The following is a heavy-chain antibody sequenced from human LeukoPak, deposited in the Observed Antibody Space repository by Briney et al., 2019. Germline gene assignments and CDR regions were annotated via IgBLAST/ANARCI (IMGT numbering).Heavy chain of an antibody. J-gene: IGHJ6*02. V-gene: IGHV3-7*01. CDR3: AKDAEATASFFYYYYGMDV. D-gene: IGHD2/OR15-2a*01. CDR2: IKQDGSEK. CDR1: GGSISSYY. Sequence: PSETLSLTCTVSGGSISSYYWSWIRQPPGKGLEWVANIKQDGSEKYYVDSVKGRFTISRDNAKNSLYLQMNSLRAEDTAVYYCAKDAEATASFFYYYYGMDVWGQGTTVTVSS.